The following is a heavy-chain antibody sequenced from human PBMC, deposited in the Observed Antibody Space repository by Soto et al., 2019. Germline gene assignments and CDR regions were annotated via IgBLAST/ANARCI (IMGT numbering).Heavy chain of an antibody. J-gene: IGHJ4*02. V-gene: IGHV3-43D*04. Sequence: EVQLVESGGGVVQPGGSLRLSCAASGFTFDDYAMHWVRQAPGKGLEWVSLISWDGGSTYYADSVKGRFTISRDNSKNSLYLQMNSLRAEDTALYYCAKDMFRAAAAGTIGDYWGQGTLVTVSS. D-gene: IGHD6-13*01. CDR3: AKDMFRAAAAGTIGDY. CDR1: GFTFDDYA. CDR2: ISWDGGST.